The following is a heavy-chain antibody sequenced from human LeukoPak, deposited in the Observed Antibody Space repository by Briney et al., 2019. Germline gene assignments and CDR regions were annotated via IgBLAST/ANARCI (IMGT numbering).Heavy chain of an antibody. J-gene: IGHJ2*01. CDR1: GFTFSSYA. D-gene: IGHD6-19*01. CDR2: ISYDGSNK. CDR3: AKGSSGWYWYFDL. Sequence: PGRSLRLSCAASGFTFSSYAMHWVRQAPGKGLEWVAVISYDGSNKYYADSVKGRFTISRDNSKNTLYLQMNSLRAEDTAVYYCAKGSSGWYWYFDLWGRGTLVTVSS. V-gene: IGHV3-30*04.